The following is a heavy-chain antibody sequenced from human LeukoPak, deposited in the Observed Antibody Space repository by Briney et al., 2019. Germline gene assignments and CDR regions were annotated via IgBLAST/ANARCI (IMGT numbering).Heavy chain of an antibody. J-gene: IGHJ4*02. CDR3: GRRRIDCSDTGCYVDY. CDR2: MNPNRGDT. Sequence: ASVKVSCKASGYTFTSYDINWVRQATGQGLEWMGWMNPNRGDTSYAQKFQGRVTMTRDTPINTAYMELSGLTSDDTAVYYCGRRRIDCSDTGCYVDYWGQGTLVTVSS. V-gene: IGHV1-8*01. D-gene: IGHD2-15*01. CDR1: GYTFTSYD.